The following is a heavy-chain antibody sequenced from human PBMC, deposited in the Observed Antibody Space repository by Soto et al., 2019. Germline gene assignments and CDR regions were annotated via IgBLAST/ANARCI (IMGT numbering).Heavy chain of an antibody. J-gene: IGHJ6*02. D-gene: IGHD3-22*01. CDR3: ASALEYYDHTYYGMDV. Sequence: GASVKVSCKASGGTFSSYAISWVRQAPGQGLEWMGGIIPIFGTANYAQKFQGRVTITADESTSTAYMELSSLRSEDTAVYYCASALEYYDHTYYGMDVWGQGTTVTVSS. V-gene: IGHV1-69*13. CDR2: IIPIFGTA. CDR1: GGTFSSYA.